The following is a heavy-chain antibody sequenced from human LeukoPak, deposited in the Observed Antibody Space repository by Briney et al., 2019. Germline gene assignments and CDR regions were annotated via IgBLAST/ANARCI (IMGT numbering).Heavy chain of an antibody. D-gene: IGHD6-6*01. CDR2: ISSSSSTI. Sequence: PGGPLRLSCAASGFTFSSYSMNWLRQAPRKGLEWVSYISSSSSTIYYADSVKGRFTLSRDNAKNSLYLQMNSLRAEDTAVYYCAREWVAAPDYWGQGTLVTVSS. CDR3: AREWVAAPDY. V-gene: IGHV3-48*01. CDR1: GFTFSSYS. J-gene: IGHJ4*02.